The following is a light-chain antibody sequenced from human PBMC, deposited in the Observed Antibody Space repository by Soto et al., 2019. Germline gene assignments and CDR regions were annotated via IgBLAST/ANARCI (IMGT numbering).Light chain of an antibody. CDR1: QSVSSD. J-gene: IGKJ2*01. CDR2: GAS. CDR3: QQADSFPHT. Sequence: EIVMTQSPATLSVSPGERVTLSCRASQSVSSDLAWYQQIPGQAPRLLIYGASTRATGIPARFSGSGSGTEFTLTISSLQPEDFATYFCQQADSFPHTFGQGTKVDI. V-gene: IGKV3-15*01.